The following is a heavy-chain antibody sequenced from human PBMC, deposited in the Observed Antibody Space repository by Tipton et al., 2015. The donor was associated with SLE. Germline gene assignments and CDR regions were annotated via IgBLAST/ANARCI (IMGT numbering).Heavy chain of an antibody. V-gene: IGHV3-30*04. CDR3: AKDESEEVAADWFDP. D-gene: IGHD5-12*01. J-gene: IGHJ5*02. CDR2: VSYDGSNR. CDR1: GFSFSSYA. Sequence: QVQLVQSGGGVVRPGGSLRLSCAASGFSFSSYAMHWVRQAPGKGLEWVAVVSYDGSNRFYADSVKGRFTISRDNSKNTLSLQMNSLRAEDTAVYYCAKDESEEVAADWFDPRGQGILVTVSS.